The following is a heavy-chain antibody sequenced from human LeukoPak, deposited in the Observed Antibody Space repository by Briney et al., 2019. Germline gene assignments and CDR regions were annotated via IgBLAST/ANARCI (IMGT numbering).Heavy chain of an antibody. D-gene: IGHD3-10*01. CDR2: INSDGSST. V-gene: IGHV3-74*01. CDR3: ARESYYGSGSYGMGV. CDR1: GFTFSSYW. Sequence: PGGSLRLSCAASGFTFSSYWVHWVRQAPGKGLVWVSRINSDGSSTSYADSVKGRFTISRDNAKNTLYLQMNSLRADDTAVYYCARESYYGSGSYGMGVWGQGTTVTVSS. J-gene: IGHJ6*02.